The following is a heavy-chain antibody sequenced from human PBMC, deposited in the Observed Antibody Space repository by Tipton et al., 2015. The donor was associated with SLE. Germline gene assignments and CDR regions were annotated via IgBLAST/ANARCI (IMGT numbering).Heavy chain of an antibody. J-gene: IGHJ2*01. Sequence: TLSLTCTVSGGSISSYYWSWIRRPPGKGLEWIGYIYYSGSTNYNPSLKSRVTISVDTSKNQFSLKLSSVTAADTAVYYCARGDLYWYFDLWGRGTLVTVSS. CDR2: IYYSGST. CDR1: GGSISSYY. CDR3: ARGDLYWYFDL. V-gene: IGHV4-59*01.